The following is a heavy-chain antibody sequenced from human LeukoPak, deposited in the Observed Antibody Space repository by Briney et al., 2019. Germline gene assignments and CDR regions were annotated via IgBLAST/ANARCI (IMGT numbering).Heavy chain of an antibody. CDR2: IYTSGST. CDR3: ARGLSSSGSYWYYFDY. D-gene: IGHD1-26*01. Sequence: SETLSLTCIVSGGPINSGSYYWSWIRQPAGKGLEWIGRIYTSGSTNYNPSLKSRVTISVDTSKNQFSLKLSSVTAADTAVYYCARGLSSSGSYWYYFDYWGQGTLVAVSS. CDR1: GGPINSGSYY. J-gene: IGHJ4*02. V-gene: IGHV4-61*02.